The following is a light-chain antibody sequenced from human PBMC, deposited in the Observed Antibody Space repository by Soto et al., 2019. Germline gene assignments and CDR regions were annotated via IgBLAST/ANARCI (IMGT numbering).Light chain of an antibody. CDR3: QKYNSATIT. CDR2: AAS. Sequence: DIQMTQSPSYVAASVGDRVTITGRASQGISKYLAWYQQKPGKVPKLXIYAASTLQSGVPSRFSGSGSGTDFTLTISSLQPEDVATYYCQKYNSATITFGQGTRLEIK. J-gene: IGKJ5*01. V-gene: IGKV1-27*01. CDR1: QGISKY.